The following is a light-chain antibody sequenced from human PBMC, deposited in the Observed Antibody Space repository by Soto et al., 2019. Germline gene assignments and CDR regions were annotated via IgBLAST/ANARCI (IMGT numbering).Light chain of an antibody. Sequence: DIQMTQSPSSLSASVGARVTITCRASQSISSYLNWYQQKPGKAPKLLIYAASSLQSGVPSRFSGRGSGTDFTLTISSLKPEDFETYYCQQSYSTLWTFGQGTKVDIK. V-gene: IGKV1-39*01. CDR1: QSISSY. CDR2: AAS. CDR3: QQSYSTLWT. J-gene: IGKJ1*01.